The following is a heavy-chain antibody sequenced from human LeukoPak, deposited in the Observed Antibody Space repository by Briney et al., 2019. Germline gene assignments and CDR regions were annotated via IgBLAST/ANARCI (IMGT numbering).Heavy chain of an antibody. J-gene: IGHJ4*02. CDR3: ARRSDGYDSSAYYH. D-gene: IGHD3-22*01. V-gene: IGHV1-8*01. Sequence: ASAKVSCKASGYTFTSYDINWVRQATGQGLEWMGWVNPNSGNTGYAQKFQGRVTMTRDTSITTAYMELSSLRSEDTAVYYCARRSDGYDSSAYYHWGQGTLVTVSS. CDR2: VNPNSGNT. CDR1: GYTFTSYD.